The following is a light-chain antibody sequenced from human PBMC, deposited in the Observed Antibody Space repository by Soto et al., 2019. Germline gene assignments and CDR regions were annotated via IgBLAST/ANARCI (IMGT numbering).Light chain of an antibody. J-gene: IGKJ1*01. Sequence: DIVMTQSPDSLAVSLGERATINCKSSQSVLYSSNNKNYLAWYQQKPGQPPKLLIYWASTRESGVPDRFSSSGSGTDFTLTISSLQAEDVSVYYCQQYYSTPQGTFGQGTKVEIK. CDR2: WAS. V-gene: IGKV4-1*01. CDR3: QQYYSTPQGT. CDR1: QSVLYSSNNKNY.